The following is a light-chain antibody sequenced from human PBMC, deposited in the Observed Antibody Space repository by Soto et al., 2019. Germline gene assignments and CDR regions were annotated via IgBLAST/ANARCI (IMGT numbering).Light chain of an antibody. CDR1: NSGVVNYEY. CDR2: EGR. Sequence: QSVLSQPASVSGSPGQSITISCTGINSGVVNYEYVSWYQQFPDKAPKLIIYEGRERPSGVSDRLSGSKSDNAASLTISALQTEDEAEYFCLSYGKVFGTGTKVTVL. J-gene: IGLJ1*01. V-gene: IGLV2-23*01. CDR3: LSYGKV.